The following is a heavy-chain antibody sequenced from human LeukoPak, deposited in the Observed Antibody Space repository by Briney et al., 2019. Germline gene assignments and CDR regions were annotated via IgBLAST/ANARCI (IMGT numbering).Heavy chain of an antibody. J-gene: IGHJ5*02. D-gene: IGHD5-18*01. V-gene: IGHV3-7*01. CDR1: GFTFSTYW. CDR2: IKKDGSEK. Sequence: GGSLRLSCAASGFTFSTYWMSWVRQAPGKGLEWVANIKKDGSEKYYVDSVKGRFTISRDNAKNSLYLQMNSLRAEDTAVYYCARDGRLWAQNWFDPWGQGTLVTVSS. CDR3: ARDGRLWAQNWFDP.